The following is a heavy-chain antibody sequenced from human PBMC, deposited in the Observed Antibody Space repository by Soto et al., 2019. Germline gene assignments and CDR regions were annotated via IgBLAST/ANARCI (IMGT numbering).Heavy chain of an antibody. J-gene: IGHJ6*02. CDR3: AKAFPGYCSSTSCQTAYYYYGMDV. Sequence: GGSLRLSCAASGFTFSSYGMHWVRQAPGKGLEWVAVISYDGSNKYYADSVKGRFTISRDNSKNTLYLQMNSLRAEDTAVYYCAKAFPGYCSSTSCQTAYYYYGMDVWGQGTTVTVSS. CDR2: ISYDGSNK. CDR1: GFTFSSYG. D-gene: IGHD2-2*01. V-gene: IGHV3-30*18.